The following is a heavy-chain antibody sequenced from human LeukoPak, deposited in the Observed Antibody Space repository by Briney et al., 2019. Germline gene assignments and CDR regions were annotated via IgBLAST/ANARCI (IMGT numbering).Heavy chain of an antibody. CDR2: IYSDGST. D-gene: IGHD3-16*01. CDR1: GFIFRSFW. Sequence: PGGSLRLSCTASGFIFRSFWMSWVRQAPGKGLEWVSVIYSDGSTYYADSVKGRFTISRDNSKNTLYLQMYGLRAEDTAVYYCARERGRGRDSPWFDYWGQGTLVTVSS. V-gene: IGHV3-53*01. CDR3: ARERGRGRDSPWFDY. J-gene: IGHJ4*02.